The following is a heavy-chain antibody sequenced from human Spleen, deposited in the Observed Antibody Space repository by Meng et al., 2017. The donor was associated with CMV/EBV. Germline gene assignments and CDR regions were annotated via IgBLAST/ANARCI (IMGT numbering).Heavy chain of an antibody. Sequence: LPLQESGPGLVKPSETLSLPGTVSGGSISSSSYYWGWVRQPPGRGLEWIGSIYYSGSTYYNPSLKSRVTISVDTSNNQFSLKLSSVTAADTAVYYCARAPSGYDPFDNWGQGTLVTVSS. V-gene: IGHV4-39*07. CDR3: ARAPSGYDPFDN. CDR1: GGSISSSSYY. D-gene: IGHD5-12*01. J-gene: IGHJ4*02. CDR2: IYYSGST.